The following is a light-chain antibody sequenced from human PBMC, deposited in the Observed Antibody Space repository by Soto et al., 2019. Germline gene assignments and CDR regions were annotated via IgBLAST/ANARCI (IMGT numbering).Light chain of an antibody. CDR3: KQRSSWGT. Sequence: VMTQSPATLSVSAGERATLSCRASQSVSSYLAWYQQKPGQAPRLLIYDASNRATGIQARFSGSGSGTDFTLTIRSLEPEDFAVYYCKQRSSWGTCGQGTRLEIK. V-gene: IGKV3-11*01. CDR2: DAS. CDR1: QSVSSY. J-gene: IGKJ5*01.